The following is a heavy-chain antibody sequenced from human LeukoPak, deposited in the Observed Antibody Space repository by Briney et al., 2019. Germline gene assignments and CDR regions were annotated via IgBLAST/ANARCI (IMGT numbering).Heavy chain of an antibody. Sequence: SETLSLTCIVSGGSISTTSYYWGWIRQPPGKGLEWIGSIYYSGSTYYTPSLKSRVTISVDTSKNQFSLKLTSVTAADTAVYYCARYDYYGSGSPDYWGQGTLVTVSS. CDR2: IYYSGST. CDR3: ARYDYYGSGSPDY. D-gene: IGHD3-10*01. CDR1: GGSISTTSYY. V-gene: IGHV4-39*01. J-gene: IGHJ4*02.